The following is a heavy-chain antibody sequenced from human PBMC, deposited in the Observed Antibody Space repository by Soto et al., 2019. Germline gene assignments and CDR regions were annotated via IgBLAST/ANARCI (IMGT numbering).Heavy chain of an antibody. CDR1: GYTFTSYD. CDR3: ARGIKYGAYSRWFDP. V-gene: IGHV1-8*01. Sequence: QVQLVQSGAEVKKPGASVKVSCKASGYTFTSYDINWVRQATGQGLEYLGWMNPNSGNTAYVQKFQGRVTMTWDTSITTAYMELSSLRAADTAVYFCARGIKYGAYSRWFDPWGQGTLVTVSS. D-gene: IGHD4-17*01. CDR2: MNPNSGNT. J-gene: IGHJ5*02.